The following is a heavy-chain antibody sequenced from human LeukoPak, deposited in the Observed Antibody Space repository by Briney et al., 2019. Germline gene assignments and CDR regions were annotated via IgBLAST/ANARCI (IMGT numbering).Heavy chain of an antibody. J-gene: IGHJ5*02. D-gene: IGHD2-15*01. CDR2: ISNGNT. CDR1: GFPFSNHA. V-gene: IGHV3-23*01. CDR3: VREAGYCASVCLKSNWFDP. Sequence: GGSLRLSCAASGFPFSNHAMSWVRQPPGKGLEWVAAISNGNTYYADSVRGRFATSRDHSKNIVYLQINSLRDEDTALYYCVREAGYCASVCLKSNWFDPWGQGTQVTVSS.